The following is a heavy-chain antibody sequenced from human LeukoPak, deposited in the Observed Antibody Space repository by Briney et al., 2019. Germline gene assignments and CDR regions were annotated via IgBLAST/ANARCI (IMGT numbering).Heavy chain of an antibody. J-gene: IGHJ5*02. V-gene: IGHV3-9*01. CDR2: ISWNSGTI. Sequence: ALRLSCAASGFTFDNYAMNWVRQVPGKGLEWISLISWNSGTIGYADSVKGRFTISRDDAKNTVDLQMNSLRGEDTAVYYCVRGRGSYGWFDPWGQGTLVTVSS. CDR1: GFTFDNYA. D-gene: IGHD3-10*01. CDR3: VRGRGSYGWFDP.